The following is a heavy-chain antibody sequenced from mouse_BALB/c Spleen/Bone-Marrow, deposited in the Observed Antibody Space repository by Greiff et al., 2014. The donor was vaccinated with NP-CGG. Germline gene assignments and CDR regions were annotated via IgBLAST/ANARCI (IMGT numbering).Heavy chain of an antibody. J-gene: IGHJ4*01. Sequence: SGAELAKPGASVEMSCKASGYTFTSYWMHWVKQRPGQGLEWIGYINPSTGYTDYNQKFNDKATLTADKSSSTAYMQLSSLTSKDSAVYYCARGNPLYAMDYWGQGTSVTVSS. CDR2: INPSTGYT. CDR3: ARGNPLYAMDY. V-gene: IGHV1-7*01. D-gene: IGHD2-1*01. CDR1: GYTFTSYW.